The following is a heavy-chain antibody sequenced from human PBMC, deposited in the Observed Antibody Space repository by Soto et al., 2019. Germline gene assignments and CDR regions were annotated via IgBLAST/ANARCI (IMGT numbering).Heavy chain of an antibody. CDR3: ARDIPPDGMDV. Sequence: QVQLVQSGAEVKKPVASVKVSCKALGNTFTSYYIHWVRQAPGQGLEWMGIINPSGSYTSYAQKFEGRVTMTRDTSTSTVYMELSSLRSDDTAVYYCARDIPPDGMDVWGQGTTVTVSS. CDR2: INPSGSYT. V-gene: IGHV1-46*01. CDR1: GNTFTSYY. J-gene: IGHJ6*02.